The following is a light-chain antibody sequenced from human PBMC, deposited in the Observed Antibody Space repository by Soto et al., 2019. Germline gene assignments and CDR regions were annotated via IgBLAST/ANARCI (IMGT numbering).Light chain of an antibody. CDR3: RSYTSSTAPYV. J-gene: IGLJ1*01. CDR2: EVT. V-gene: IGLV2-14*01. Sequence: QSVLTQPASVSGSPGQSITISCTGSSSDVGAYNFVSWYQHHPGKAPKLILYEVTTRPSGVSSRFSGSKSGNTASLAISGLQADDEANYYCRSYTSSTAPYVFGTGRKVNVL. CDR1: SSDVGAYNF.